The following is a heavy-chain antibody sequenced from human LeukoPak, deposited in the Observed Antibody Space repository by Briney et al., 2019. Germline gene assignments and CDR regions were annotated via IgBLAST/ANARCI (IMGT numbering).Heavy chain of an antibody. V-gene: IGHV5-51*01. Sequence: GESLKISCKASGYNFTNYYWIAWVRQTPGKGLVWMGVVYPGESDIRYSPPFQGQVTISADKSIRTAYLEWRNLKVSDTAIYYCARGGSFYNYFNYWGQGTLVTVSS. CDR3: ARGGSFYNYFNY. CDR1: GYNFTNYYW. CDR2: VYPGESDI. J-gene: IGHJ4*02. D-gene: IGHD2-15*01.